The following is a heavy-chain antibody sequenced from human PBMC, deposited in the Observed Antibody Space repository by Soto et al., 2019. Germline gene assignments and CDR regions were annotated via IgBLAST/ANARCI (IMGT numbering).Heavy chain of an antibody. D-gene: IGHD3-22*01. Sequence: GGSLRLSCAVSVFTFSNYAMTWVRQAPGKGLEWVSAISASGAGTYYADSVKGRFTISRDNAKNSLYLQMNSLRAEDTAVYYCARGVYYYDSSGYYGYWGQGTLVTVSS. CDR1: VFTFSNYA. J-gene: IGHJ4*02. V-gene: IGHV3-23*01. CDR2: ISASGAGT. CDR3: ARGVYYYDSSGYYGY.